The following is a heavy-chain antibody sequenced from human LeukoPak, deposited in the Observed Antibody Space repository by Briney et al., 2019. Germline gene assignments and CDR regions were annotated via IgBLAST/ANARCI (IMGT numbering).Heavy chain of an antibody. J-gene: IGHJ4*02. D-gene: IGHD2-15*01. Sequence: GGSLRLSCAASGFIFSNYGMNWVRQAPGKGLEWVAAISASGSATSYADSVRGRFTISRDNSKSTTYLQMNSLRAEDTAVFYCAKDQDVVVVAATDYWGQGTLVTVSS. V-gene: IGHV3-23*01. CDR1: GFIFSNYG. CDR2: ISASGSAT. CDR3: AKDQDVVVVAATDY.